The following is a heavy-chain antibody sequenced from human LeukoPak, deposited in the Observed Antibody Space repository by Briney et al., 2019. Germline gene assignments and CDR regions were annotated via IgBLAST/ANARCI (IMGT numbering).Heavy chain of an antibody. CDR3: AREGDFTGTLTGLNPIDY. CDR2: ICHSGSTI. Sequence: GGSLRLSCTASGFTFSDYAMNWVRQAPGKGLEWVSHICHSGSTIYYSDSVKGRFTISRDNAENSLYLQMNSLRAEDTAVYYCAREGDFTGTLTGLNPIDYWGQGTLVTVSS. J-gene: IGHJ4*02. D-gene: IGHD3-9*01. CDR1: GFTFSDYA. V-gene: IGHV3-48*01.